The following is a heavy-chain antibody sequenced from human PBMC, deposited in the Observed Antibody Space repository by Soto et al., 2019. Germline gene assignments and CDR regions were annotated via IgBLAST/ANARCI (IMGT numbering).Heavy chain of an antibody. CDR3: ARDLST. V-gene: IGHV3-66*01. CDR1: GFTVSSNY. Sequence: EVQLVESGGGLVQPGGSLRVSCAASGFTVSSNYMSWVRQAPGKGLEWVSVLYSADSTYYADSVKGRFTISRDNSKNTLYLQMKSLRAEDTAVYYCARDLSTWGQGTLVTVSS. J-gene: IGHJ5*02. D-gene: IGHD3-9*01. CDR2: LYSADST.